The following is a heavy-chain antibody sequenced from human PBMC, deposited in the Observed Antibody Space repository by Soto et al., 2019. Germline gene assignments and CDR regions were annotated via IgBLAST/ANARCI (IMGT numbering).Heavy chain of an antibody. CDR2: STISRGIT. Sequence: PGGSLRLSCAASGFTFSNYAMNWVRQAPGKGLEWVSTSTISRGITYYADSVRGRFTISRDNSKSTLLLEMNSLRAEDTALYYCAKGLTTVITRGGFDVWGQGTMVTVSS. CDR3: AKGLTTVITRGGFDV. V-gene: IGHV3-23*01. J-gene: IGHJ3*01. CDR1: GFTFSNYA. D-gene: IGHD4-17*01.